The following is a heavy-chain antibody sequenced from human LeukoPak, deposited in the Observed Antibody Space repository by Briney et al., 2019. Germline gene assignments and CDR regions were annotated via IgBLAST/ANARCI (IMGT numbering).Heavy chain of an antibody. CDR3: SNGHYGLDV. Sequence: GGSLRLSCAASGFTFSASSLNWVRQASGKGLEWVGRVGSKVDNYATAYAESVKGRFIISREDSKNTAYLQMNSLKTDDTAVYYCSNGHYGLDVWGQGTTVTGSS. CDR1: GFTFSASS. V-gene: IGHV3-73*01. CDR2: VGSKVDNYAT. J-gene: IGHJ6*02.